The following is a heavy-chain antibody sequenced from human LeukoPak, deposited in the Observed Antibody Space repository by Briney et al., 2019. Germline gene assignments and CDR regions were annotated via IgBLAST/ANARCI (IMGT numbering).Heavy chain of an antibody. CDR2: FDPEDGET. Sequence: ASVKVSCKVSGYTLTELSMHWVRQAPGKGLEWMGGFDPEDGETIYAQKFQGRVTMTEDTSIDTAYMELSSLRSEDTAVYYCATDLRGAYKYNWFDPWGQGTLVTVSS. CDR1: GYTLTELS. D-gene: IGHD3-10*01. V-gene: IGHV1-24*01. J-gene: IGHJ5*02. CDR3: ATDLRGAYKYNWFDP.